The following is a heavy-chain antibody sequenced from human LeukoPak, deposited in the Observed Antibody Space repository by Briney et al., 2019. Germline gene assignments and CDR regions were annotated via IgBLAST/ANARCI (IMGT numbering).Heavy chain of an antibody. CDR1: GDSVSSSPYY. CDR3: ARLRDGRWLLEY. V-gene: IGHV4-39*01. D-gene: IGHD3-10*01. J-gene: IGHJ4*02. Sequence: SETLSLTCTVSGDSVSSSPYYWGWIRQPPGQGLEWIASIRHRGNTFYNPSFKSRVTISVDTSNNRLSLRLSSVTAADTAVYYCARLRDGRWLLEYWGQGTLVTVSS. CDR2: IRHRGNT.